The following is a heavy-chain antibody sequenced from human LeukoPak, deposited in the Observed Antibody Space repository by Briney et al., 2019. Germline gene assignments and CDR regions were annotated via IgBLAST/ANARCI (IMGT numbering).Heavy chain of an antibody. V-gene: IGHV1-18*01. Sequence: ASVKVSCKASGYTFTNYGITWVRQAPGQGLEWMGWISAYDGNTNYAQKFHDRVTMTTDKSPNTVYMELRSLRSDDTAVYYCERENRYCSGGSCYSVASDDAFDIWRQGTMVTVSS. D-gene: IGHD2-15*01. CDR3: ERENRYCSGGSCYSVASDDAFDI. J-gene: IGHJ3*02. CDR2: ISAYDGNT. CDR1: GYTFTNYG.